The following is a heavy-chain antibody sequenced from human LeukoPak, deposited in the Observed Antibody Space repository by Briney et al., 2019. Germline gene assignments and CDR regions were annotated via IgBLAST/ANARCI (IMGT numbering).Heavy chain of an antibody. Sequence: PGRSLRLSCAASGFTFSSYAMHWVRQAPGKGLEWVSSITSSSSYMFYADSVKGRFTISRDNAKNSLYLQMNSLRAEDTAVYYCARDPYSGSYGADYYYYMDVWGKGTTVTISS. D-gene: IGHD1-26*01. CDR3: ARDPYSGSYGADYYYYMDV. V-gene: IGHV3-21*01. J-gene: IGHJ6*03. CDR1: GFTFSSYA. CDR2: ITSSSSYM.